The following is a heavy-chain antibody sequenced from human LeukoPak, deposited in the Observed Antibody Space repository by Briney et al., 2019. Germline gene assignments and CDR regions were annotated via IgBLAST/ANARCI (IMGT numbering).Heavy chain of an antibody. CDR2: VFHSGTT. J-gene: IGHJ3*02. CDR3: ARRMATVTDAFDI. D-gene: IGHD5-24*01. CDR1: GDSLTSHF. V-gene: IGHV4-59*08. Sequence: PSETLSLTCNVSGDSLTSHFRSWIRQTPGKGLEWIGYVFHSGTTNYSPSLKGRVTIPLDTSKKQFYLRLASMTAADTALYYCARRMATVTDAFDIWGRGTMVSVSS.